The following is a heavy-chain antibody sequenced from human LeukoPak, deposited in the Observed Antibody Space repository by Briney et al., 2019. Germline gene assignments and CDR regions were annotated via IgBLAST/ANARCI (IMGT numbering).Heavy chain of an antibody. V-gene: IGHV3-7*05. CDR1: GFTFSSYW. D-gene: IGHD6-19*01. Sequence: GGSLRLSCAASGFTFSSYWMSWVRQAPGKGLEWVANIKQDGSEKYYVDSVKGRFTISRDNAKNSLYLQTNSLRAEDTAVYYCARMAVAGTFDYWGQGTLVTVSS. J-gene: IGHJ4*02. CDR3: ARMAVAGTFDY. CDR2: IKQDGSEK.